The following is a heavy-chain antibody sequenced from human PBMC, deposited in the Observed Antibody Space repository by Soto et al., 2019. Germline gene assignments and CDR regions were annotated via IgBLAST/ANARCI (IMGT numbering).Heavy chain of an antibody. CDR2: IYYSGTT. CDR3: ARREIQGPIDS. V-gene: IGHV4-28*01. J-gene: IGHJ4*02. D-gene: IGHD1-26*01. Sequence: QVQLQESGPGLVKPSDTLSLTCAVSGYSISSSNWWGWIRQPPGKGLEWIGYIYYSGTTYYNPSLKRRVTRSVDTSKNQFSLKLTSVTAVDTAVYYCARREIQGPIDSWGQGTLVTVSS. CDR1: GYSISSSNW.